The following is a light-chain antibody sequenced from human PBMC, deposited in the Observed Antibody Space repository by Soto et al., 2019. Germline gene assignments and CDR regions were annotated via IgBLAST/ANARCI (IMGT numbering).Light chain of an antibody. J-gene: IGLJ2*01. CDR2: RNN. Sequence: QSVLTQPPSASGTPGQSVTISCSGSSPNIGSNYVFWYQHLPGTAPKLLIYRNNQRPSGVPDRFSGSKSGTSASLAISGLRSEDETDYYCAAWDDSLSGGVFGGGTKVTVL. V-gene: IGLV1-47*01. CDR3: AAWDDSLSGGV. CDR1: SPNIGSNY.